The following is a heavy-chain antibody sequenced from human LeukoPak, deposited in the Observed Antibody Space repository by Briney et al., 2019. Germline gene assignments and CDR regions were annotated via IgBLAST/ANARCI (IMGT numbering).Heavy chain of an antibody. CDR2: INHSGST. Sequence: MSSETLSLTCTVYGASFSGYYWSWIRQPPGKGLEWIGEINHSGSTNYNPSLKSRVTISVDTSKNQFSLNLSSVTAADTAVYYCATRIAVAGYFDFWGQGTLVTVSS. CDR1: GASFSGYY. V-gene: IGHV4-34*01. D-gene: IGHD6-19*01. J-gene: IGHJ4*02. CDR3: ATRIAVAGYFDF.